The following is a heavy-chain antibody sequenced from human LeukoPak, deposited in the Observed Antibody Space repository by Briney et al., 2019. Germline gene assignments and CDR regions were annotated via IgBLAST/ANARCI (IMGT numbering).Heavy chain of an antibody. CDR3: ARDLQVAATSYLY. CDR2: ISSSSSYI. D-gene: IGHD2-15*01. V-gene: IGHV3-21*01. J-gene: IGHJ4*02. Sequence: GGSLRLSCAASGFTFSSYSMNWVRQAPGKGLEWVSSISSSSSYIYYADSVKGRFTISRDNAKNSLHLQMNSLRAEDTAVYYCARDLQVAATSYLYWGQGTLVTVSS. CDR1: GFTFSSYS.